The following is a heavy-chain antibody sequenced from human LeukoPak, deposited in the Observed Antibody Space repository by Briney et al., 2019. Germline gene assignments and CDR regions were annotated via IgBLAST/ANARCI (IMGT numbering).Heavy chain of an antibody. V-gene: IGHV1-69*13. CDR1: GGTFGSYA. D-gene: IGHD6-13*01. Sequence: SVKVSCKASGGTFGSYAISWVRQAPGQGLEWMGGIIPIFGTANYAQKFQGRVTITADESTSTAYMELSSLRSEDTAVYYCAKARAGYSSSWPRGEIDYWGQGTLVTVSS. CDR3: AKARAGYSSSWPRGEIDY. J-gene: IGHJ4*02. CDR2: IIPIFGTA.